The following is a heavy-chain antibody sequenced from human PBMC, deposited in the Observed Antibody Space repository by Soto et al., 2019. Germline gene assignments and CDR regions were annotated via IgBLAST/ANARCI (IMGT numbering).Heavy chain of an antibody. V-gene: IGHV3-66*01. J-gene: IGHJ4*02. Sequence: PGGFVRLSCAASGFSVSSNYMSWVHQAPGKGLEWVSVIYSGGSTYYADSVKGRFTISRDNSKNTLYLQMNSLRAEDTAVYYCARTTTIFGVVIDYWGQGTLVTVSS. D-gene: IGHD3-3*01. CDR1: GFSVSSNY. CDR3: ARTTTIFGVVIDY. CDR2: IYSGGST.